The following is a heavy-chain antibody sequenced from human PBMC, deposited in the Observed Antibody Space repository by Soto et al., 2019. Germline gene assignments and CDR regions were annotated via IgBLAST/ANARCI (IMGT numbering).Heavy chain of an antibody. D-gene: IGHD1-26*01. Sequence: QIILKESGPPLVKPTETLTLMCTFSGFSLSTNGVGVGWIRQPPGKALEWLALIYWYDDKRYSPSLKSSLTITKDTSKNQVFLTTTNLDPVDTATYYCARERAIVPRFFDPWGQGTLVTVSS. CDR1: GFSLSTNGVG. J-gene: IGHJ5*02. V-gene: IGHV2-5*01. CDR3: ARERAIVPRFFDP. CDR2: IYWYDDK.